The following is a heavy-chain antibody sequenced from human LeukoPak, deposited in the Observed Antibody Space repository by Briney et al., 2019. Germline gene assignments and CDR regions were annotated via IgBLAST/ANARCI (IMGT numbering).Heavy chain of an antibody. CDR1: GYTFTSYY. Sequence: GASVKVSCKASGYTFTSYYMHWVRQAPGQGLEWMGIINPSGGSTSYAQKFQGRVTMTRDTSTSTVYVELSSLRSEDTAVYYCAREPLLPLVPAAILVPYYYYYGMDVWGQGTTVTVSS. V-gene: IGHV1-46*01. J-gene: IGHJ6*02. CDR2: INPSGGST. D-gene: IGHD2-2*02. CDR3: AREPLLPLVPAAILVPYYYYYGMDV.